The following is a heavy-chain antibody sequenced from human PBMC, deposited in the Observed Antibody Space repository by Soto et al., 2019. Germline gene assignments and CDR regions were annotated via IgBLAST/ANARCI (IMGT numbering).Heavy chain of an antibody. CDR2: IWYDGSNK. Sequence: GGSLRLSCAASGFTFSSYGMHWVRQAPGKGLEWVAVIWYDGSNKYYADSVKGRFTISRDNSKNTLYLQMNSLRAEDTAVYYCAREGITMVRGVQNIDYWGQGTLVTVSS. CDR1: GFTFSSYG. CDR3: AREGITMVRGVQNIDY. V-gene: IGHV3-33*01. J-gene: IGHJ4*02. D-gene: IGHD3-10*01.